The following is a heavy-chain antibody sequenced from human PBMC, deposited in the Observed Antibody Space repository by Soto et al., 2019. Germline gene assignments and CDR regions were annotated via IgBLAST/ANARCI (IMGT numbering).Heavy chain of an antibody. CDR3: ARTSGYRGYDPFDY. Sequence: RASVKVSCKASGYTFTGYFMHRVRQAPGQGLEWMGWINPNSGGTNYAQKFQGRVTMTRDTSITTAYMELSRLTSDDTAVYYCARTSGYRGYDPFDYWGQGTLVTVSS. CDR2: INPNSGGT. V-gene: IGHV1-2*02. D-gene: IGHD5-12*01. CDR1: GYTFTGYF. J-gene: IGHJ4*02.